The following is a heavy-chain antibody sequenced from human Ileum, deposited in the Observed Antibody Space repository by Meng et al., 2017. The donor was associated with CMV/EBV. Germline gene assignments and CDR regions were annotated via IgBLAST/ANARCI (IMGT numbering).Heavy chain of an antibody. CDR2: ISADNANT. CDR3: AIDPSGYYYKF. V-gene: IGHV1-3*01. D-gene: IGHD3-22*01. CDR1: GYTFTSYA. J-gene: IGHJ4*02. Sequence: SCKASGYTFTSYAVHWVRQDPGQRPEWMGWISADNANTKYSQNFQGRVTFTRNTSASTAYMELSSLRSEDTAVYYCAIDPSGYYYKFWGQGTLVTVSS.